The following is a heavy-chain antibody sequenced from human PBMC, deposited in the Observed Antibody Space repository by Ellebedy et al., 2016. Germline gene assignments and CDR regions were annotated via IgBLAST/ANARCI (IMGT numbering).Heavy chain of an antibody. CDR2: ISTSSSTI. CDR1: GFTVNSYS. D-gene: IGHD3-10*01. J-gene: IGHJ6*01. CDR3: ARGLWFGEPSTYAMDV. Sequence: GESLKISXAASGFTVNSYSMNWVRQDPGKGLEWVSYISTSSSTIYYADSVKGRFTISRDSAKNSLSLQMNSLRAEDTAVYYCARGLWFGEPSTYAMDVWGRGTTVTVSS. V-gene: IGHV3-48*04.